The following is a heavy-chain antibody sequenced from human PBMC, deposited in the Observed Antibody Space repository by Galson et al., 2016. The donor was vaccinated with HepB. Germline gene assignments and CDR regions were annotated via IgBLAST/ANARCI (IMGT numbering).Heavy chain of an antibody. CDR3: ESSVAAAGNWFDP. Sequence: SLRLSCAASGFIFSNYWMHWVRQAPGKGLVWVSRINSDGSSTSYADSVKGRFTISRDNAKNTLYLQMNSLRAEDTAVYYCESSVAAAGNWFDPWGQGTLVTVSS. CDR1: GFIFSNYW. CDR2: INSDGSST. J-gene: IGHJ5*02. V-gene: IGHV3-74*01. D-gene: IGHD6-13*01.